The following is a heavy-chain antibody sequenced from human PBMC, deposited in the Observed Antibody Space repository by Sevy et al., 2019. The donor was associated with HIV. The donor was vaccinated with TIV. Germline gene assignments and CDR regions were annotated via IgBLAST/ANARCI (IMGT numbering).Heavy chain of an antibody. Sequence: SETLSLTCTVSGGSISSYNWSWIRQPPGKGLEWIGYIYYSGSTNYNPALKSRVTISVDTSKNQFSLKLSSVTAADTAVYYCARDTGVVVPAATYNWFDPWGQGTLVTVSS. CDR3: ARDTGVVVPAATYNWFDP. CDR2: IYYSGST. CDR1: GGSISSYN. D-gene: IGHD2-2*01. J-gene: IGHJ5*02. V-gene: IGHV4-59*01.